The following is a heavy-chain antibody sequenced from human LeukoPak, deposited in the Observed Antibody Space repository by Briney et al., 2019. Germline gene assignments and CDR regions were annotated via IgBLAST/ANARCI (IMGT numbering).Heavy chain of an antibody. CDR3: AKEGLYTGMDV. Sequence: PGGSLRLSCAASGFTFSGYAMSWVRQAPGKGLKWVSAISDSGGFTYYADSVKGRFTISRDNSKNTVYLQMNSLRAEDTAVYYCAKEGLYTGMDVWGKGTTVTVSS. V-gene: IGHV3-23*01. D-gene: IGHD4-11*01. CDR1: GFTFSGYA. CDR2: ISDSGGFT. J-gene: IGHJ6*04.